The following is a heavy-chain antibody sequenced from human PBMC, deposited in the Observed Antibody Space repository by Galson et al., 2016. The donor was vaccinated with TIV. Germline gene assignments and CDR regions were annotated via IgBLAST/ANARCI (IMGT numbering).Heavy chain of an antibody. D-gene: IGHD3-10*01. CDR3: ATEYYLASGTDPLVGYKGMDV. Sequence: SLRLSCAASGFTFSNARMNWVRQAPGKGLEWVGRSRSNTDGGTTEYAAPVKGRFIVSRDNSRNTLFLDMNSLTTDDTALYFCATEYYLASGTDPLVGYKGMDVWGQGTTVTVSS. CDR1: GFTFSNAR. CDR2: SRSNTDGGTT. J-gene: IGHJ6*02. V-gene: IGHV3-15*01.